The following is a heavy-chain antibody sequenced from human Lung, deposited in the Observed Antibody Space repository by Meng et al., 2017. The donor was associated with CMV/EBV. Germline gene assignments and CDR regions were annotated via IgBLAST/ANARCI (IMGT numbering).Heavy chain of an antibody. D-gene: IGHD5-18*01. J-gene: IGHJ6*02. V-gene: IGHV4-59*01. Sequence: SETXSLTCTVSGGSISSYYWSWIRQPPGKGLEWIGYIYYSGSTNYNPSLKSRVTISVDTSKNQFSLKLSSVTAADTAVYYCARGARRLNSPYHYYYGMDVXGQGXTVTVSS. CDR2: IYYSGST. CDR3: ARGARRLNSPYHYYYGMDV. CDR1: GGSISSYY.